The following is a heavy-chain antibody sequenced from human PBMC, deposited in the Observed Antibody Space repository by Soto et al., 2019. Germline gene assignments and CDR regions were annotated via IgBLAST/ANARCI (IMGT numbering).Heavy chain of an antibody. J-gene: IGHJ4*02. Sequence: SLSAWWGAAGGTLGDHGGRWVSPAPGKGLEWVALIWNDGSNKFYADSLKGRCSVTREEATNSLYLQMNSMRAEDTAVYLCARPTNYYNSGGPTAYWGQGTLVTVSS. V-gene: IGHV3-33*01. CDR1: GGTLGDHG. CDR2: IWNDGSNK. CDR3: ARPTNYYNSGGPTAY. D-gene: IGHD3-22*01.